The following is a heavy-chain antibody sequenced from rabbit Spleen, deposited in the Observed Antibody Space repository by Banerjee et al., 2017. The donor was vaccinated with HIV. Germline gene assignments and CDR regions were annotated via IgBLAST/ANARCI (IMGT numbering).Heavy chain of an antibody. CDR3: ARDTSSSFSSYGMDL. CDR1: GVSFSFSSY. J-gene: IGHJ6*01. CDR2: IEVDSSGFT. Sequence: QEHLEESGGGLVKPGASLTLTCTASGVSFSFSSYMCWVRQAPGKGLEWIGCIEVDSSGFTYFATWAKGRFTISKTSSTTVTLQVTRLTAADTATYFCARDTSSSFSSYGMDLWGPGTLVTVS. D-gene: IGHD1-1*01. V-gene: IGHV1S45*01.